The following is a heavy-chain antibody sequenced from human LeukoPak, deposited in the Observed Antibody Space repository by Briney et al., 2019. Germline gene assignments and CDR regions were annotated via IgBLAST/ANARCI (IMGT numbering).Heavy chain of an antibody. Sequence: SEILSLTCTVSGGSINSYYWSCIRQPPGKGLEWIGYIYYTGSTNYNPSLKSRVTISVDTSKNQFSLKLSSVTAADTAVYFCARERLVGVTRGYYFDYWGQGTLVTVSS. CDR1: GGSINSYY. CDR2: IYYTGST. D-gene: IGHD1-26*01. CDR3: ARERLVGVTRGYYFDY. J-gene: IGHJ4*02. V-gene: IGHV4-59*12.